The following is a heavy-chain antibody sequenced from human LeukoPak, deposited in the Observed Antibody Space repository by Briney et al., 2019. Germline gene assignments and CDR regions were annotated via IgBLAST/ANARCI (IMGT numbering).Heavy chain of an antibody. Sequence: ATVKVSCKASGYTFTSYGISWVRQAPGQGLEWMGWISDYNGNTSYAQKLQGRVTMTTDTSTSTAYMELRSLRSDDTAVYYCARHYDRYYGMDVWGQGTTVTVSS. D-gene: IGHD3-22*01. CDR3: ARHYDRYYGMDV. CDR1: GYTFTSYG. V-gene: IGHV1-18*01. CDR2: ISDYNGNT. J-gene: IGHJ6*02.